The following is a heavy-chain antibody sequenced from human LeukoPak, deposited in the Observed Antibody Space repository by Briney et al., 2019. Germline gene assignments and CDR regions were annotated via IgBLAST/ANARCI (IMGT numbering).Heavy chain of an antibody. CDR2: IKKDGSER. D-gene: IGHD1-14*01. CDR3: ARDLAGPPQEAFDI. J-gene: IGHJ3*02. Sequence: GGSLRLSCAASGFTFSSYWMNWVGQAPGEGLEWVANIKKDGSERYYVDSAEGRFTIYRDNTKKSLYLQMNTLRAEDTAVYDCARDLAGPPQEAFDIRGQGKMVTVSS. V-gene: IGHV3-7*01. CDR1: GFTFSSYW.